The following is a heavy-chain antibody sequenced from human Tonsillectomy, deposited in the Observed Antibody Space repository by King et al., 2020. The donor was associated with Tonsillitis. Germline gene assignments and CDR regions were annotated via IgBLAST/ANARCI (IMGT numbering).Heavy chain of an antibody. J-gene: IGHJ2*01. CDR3: AKRAVRDGYSFDWYFDL. CDR1: GFTFSSYA. V-gene: IGHV3-23*04. Sequence: VQLVESGGGLVQPGGSLRLSCAASGFTFSSYAMSWVRQAPGKGLEWVSAISGSGGSTYYADSVKGRFTISRDNSKNTLYLQMNSLRAEDTAVYYCAKRAVRDGYSFDWYFDLWGRGTLVTVSS. CDR2: ISGSGGST. D-gene: IGHD5-24*01.